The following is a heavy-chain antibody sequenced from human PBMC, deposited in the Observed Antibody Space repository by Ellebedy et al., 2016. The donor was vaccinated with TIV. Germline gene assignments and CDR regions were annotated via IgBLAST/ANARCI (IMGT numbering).Heavy chain of an antibody. CDR2: MSSVSSYI. CDR1: GFTFSDYS. CDR3: ARAPVILGMVDY. D-gene: IGHD3-16*01. V-gene: IGHV3-21*01. J-gene: IGHJ4*02. Sequence: PGGSLRLSCAASGFTFSDYSMNWVRQAPGKGLGWVSSMSSVSSYIYYADSVKGRFTISRDNARNSLYLQMNSLRAEDTALDYCARAPVILGMVDYWGQGTLVTVSS.